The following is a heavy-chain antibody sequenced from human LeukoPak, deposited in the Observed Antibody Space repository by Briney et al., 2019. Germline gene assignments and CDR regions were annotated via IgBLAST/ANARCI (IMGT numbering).Heavy chain of an antibody. Sequence: GSLRLSCAASGFTFSDYYMSWIRQAPGKGLEWVSYISSSSSYTNYADSVKGRFTISRDNAKNSLYLQMNSLVAEDTAVYYCARTTTVTYFEYYFDYWGQGTLVTVSS. J-gene: IGHJ4*02. D-gene: IGHD4-17*01. CDR2: ISSSSSYT. V-gene: IGHV3-11*06. CDR1: GFTFSDYY. CDR3: ARTTTVTYFEYYFDY.